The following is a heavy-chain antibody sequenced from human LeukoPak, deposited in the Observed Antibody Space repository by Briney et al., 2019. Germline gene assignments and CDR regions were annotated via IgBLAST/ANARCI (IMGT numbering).Heavy chain of an antibody. CDR1: GFTFSDHY. Sequence: GGSLRLSCAASGFTFSDHYMDWVRQAPGKGLEWVGRTRNKANSYTTEYAASVKGRFTISRDDSKNSLYLQMNSLKTEDTAVYYCARRGYCSGGSCYSSSAFDIWGQGTMVTVSS. V-gene: IGHV3-72*01. D-gene: IGHD2-15*01. J-gene: IGHJ3*02. CDR2: TRNKANSYTT. CDR3: ARRGYCSGGSCYSSSAFDI.